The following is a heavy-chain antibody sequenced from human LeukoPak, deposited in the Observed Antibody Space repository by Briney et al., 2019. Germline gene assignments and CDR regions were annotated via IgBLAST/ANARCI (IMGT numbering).Heavy chain of an antibody. D-gene: IGHD1-1*01. CDR1: GFTFSSYA. CDR3: AKVDNWKYGHHDY. CDR2: ISGSDGTT. Sequence: GGSQRRSCAASGFTFSSYAMIWVRQAPGKGLEWVSAISGSDGTTYYADSVKGRFTISRDNSKYTLSLQMNSLRAEDTAVYYCAKVDNWKYGHHDYWGQGTLVTVSS. V-gene: IGHV3-23*01. J-gene: IGHJ4*02.